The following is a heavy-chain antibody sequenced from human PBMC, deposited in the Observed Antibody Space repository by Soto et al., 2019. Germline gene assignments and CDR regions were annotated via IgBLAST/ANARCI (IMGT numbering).Heavy chain of an antibody. V-gene: IGHV2-5*02. J-gene: IGHJ4*02. Sequence: QITLKESGPTLVKPTQTLTLTCTFSGFSLSTSGVGVGWIRQPPGKGLEWLALIYWDDDKRYSPSLKSRLTITKDTSKNQVVLTMPIMDPVDTATYYCAHWGHLSNFDSWGQGTLVTVSS. CDR1: GFSLSTSGVG. CDR3: AHWGHLSNFDS. CDR2: IYWDDDK. D-gene: IGHD3-16*01.